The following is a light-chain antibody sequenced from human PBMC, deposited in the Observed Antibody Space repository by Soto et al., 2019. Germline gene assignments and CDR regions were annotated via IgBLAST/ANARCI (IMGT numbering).Light chain of an antibody. CDR2: AAS. V-gene: IGKV1-27*01. CDR3: QKYNTAPWT. J-gene: IGKJ1*01. CDR1: QGISSY. Sequence: DIQMTQSPSSLSASVGDRATITCRASQGISSYLAWYQQKPGKVPKLLIYAASTLESGVPSRFSGSGPGTDFTLTISTLQPEDVATYYCQKYNTAPWTFGQGTKVDIK.